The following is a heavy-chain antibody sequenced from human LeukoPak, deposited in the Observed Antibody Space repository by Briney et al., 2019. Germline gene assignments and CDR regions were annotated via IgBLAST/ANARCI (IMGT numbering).Heavy chain of an antibody. Sequence: GGSLRLSCAASGFTFSSYEMNWVRQAPGKGLEWVANIKKDGSEKYYVDAVKGRFTISRDNAKTSLYLQMNSLRAEDTAVYYCARSGWLTFKWHFDLWGRGTLVTVSS. J-gene: IGHJ2*01. CDR1: GFTFSSYE. V-gene: IGHV3-7*01. CDR2: IKKDGSEK. CDR3: ARSGWLTFKWHFDL. D-gene: IGHD5-24*01.